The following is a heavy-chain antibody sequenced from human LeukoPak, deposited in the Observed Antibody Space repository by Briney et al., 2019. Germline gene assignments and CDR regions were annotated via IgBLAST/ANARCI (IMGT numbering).Heavy chain of an antibody. CDR1: GGTFSSYA. CDR3: ARVSIAARLNYYYGMDV. J-gene: IGHJ6*02. CDR2: IIPIFGTA. V-gene: IGHV1-69*13. Sequence: ASGKVSCKASGGTFSSYAISWVRQAPGQGLEWMGGIIPIFGTANYAQKFQGRVTITADESTSTAYMELSSLRSEDTAVYYCARVSIAARLNYYYGMDVWGQGTTVTVSS. D-gene: IGHD6-6*01.